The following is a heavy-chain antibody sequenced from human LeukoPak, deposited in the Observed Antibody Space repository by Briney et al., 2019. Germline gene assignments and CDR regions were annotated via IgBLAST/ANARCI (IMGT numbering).Heavy chain of an antibody. CDR2: MSGSGGMT. J-gene: IGHJ4*02. Sequence: GGSLRLSCAASGFTFSSFAMSWVRQAPGEGLEWVSAMSGSGGMTYSADSVKGRFTISRDNSKDTLYLQMNSLGAEDTAIYYCAKGPFFYYDASGYNYFESWGQGTLVTVSS. CDR1: GFTFSSFA. D-gene: IGHD3-22*01. CDR3: AKGPFFYYDASGYNYFES. V-gene: IGHV3-23*01.